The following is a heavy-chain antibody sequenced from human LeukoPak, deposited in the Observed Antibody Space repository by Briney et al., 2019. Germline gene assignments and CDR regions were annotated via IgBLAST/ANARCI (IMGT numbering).Heavy chain of an antibody. J-gene: IGHJ6*03. CDR2: IRHDGSNK. CDR3: AKNSYYDILTYYYYYYMDV. CDR1: GFTFSSYG. D-gene: IGHD3-9*01. Sequence: PGGSLRFSCAASGFTFSSYGMHWVRQAPGKGLERVAFIRHDGSNKYYADSVKGRFTISRDNSKNTLYLQMNSLRAEDTAVYYCAKNSYYDILTYYYYYYMDVWGKGTTVTISS. V-gene: IGHV3-30*02.